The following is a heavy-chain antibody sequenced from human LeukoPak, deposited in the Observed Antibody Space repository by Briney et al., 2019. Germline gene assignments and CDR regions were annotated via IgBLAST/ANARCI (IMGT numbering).Heavy chain of an antibody. J-gene: IGHJ5*02. D-gene: IGHD4-17*01. Sequence: SWIRQPPGKGLEWIGYIYYSGSTYYNPSLKSRVTISVDTSKNQFSLKLSSVTAADTAVYYCARELTTVTTFDNWFDPWGQGTLVTVSS. CDR2: IYYSGST. CDR3: ARELTTVTTFDNWFDP. V-gene: IGHV4-30-4*01.